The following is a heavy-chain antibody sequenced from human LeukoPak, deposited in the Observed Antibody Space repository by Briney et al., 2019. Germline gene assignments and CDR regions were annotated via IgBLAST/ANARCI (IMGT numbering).Heavy chain of an antibody. J-gene: IGHJ3*02. V-gene: IGHV4-59*01. CDR1: GGSISSYY. Sequence: PSETLSLTCTVSGGSISSYYWSWIRQPPGKGLEWIGYIYYSGSTNYNPSLKSRVTISVDTSKNQFSLELSSVTAADTAVYYCAREPTVTNAFDIWGQGTMVTVSS. CDR3: AREPTVTNAFDI. CDR2: IYYSGST. D-gene: IGHD4-17*01.